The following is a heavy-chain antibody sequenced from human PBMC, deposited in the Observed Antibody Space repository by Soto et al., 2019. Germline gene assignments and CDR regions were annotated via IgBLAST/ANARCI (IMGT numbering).Heavy chain of an antibody. Sequence: QVQLQQSGPGLVKTSQTLSLTCAISGDSVSSNDATWDWIRQSPSRGLEWLGRTYYRSKWYIDSAVSVKSRITINPAPSTPPLSLQLNSVTPAATALYSCVRLVGHSCFYSWVPGTLVTVSS. CDR1: GDSVSSNDAT. J-gene: IGHJ5*01. CDR2: TYYRSKWYI. V-gene: IGHV6-1*01. D-gene: IGHD2-2*01. CDR3: VRLVGHSCFYS.